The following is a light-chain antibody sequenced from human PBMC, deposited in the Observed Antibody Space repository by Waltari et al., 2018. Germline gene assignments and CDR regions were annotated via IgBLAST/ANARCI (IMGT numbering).Light chain of an antibody. Sequence: QSALTQPASVSGSPGQPIPIPCTGSSSDLGGYDSVPWYQQHPGKAPKLMIYDVAKRPSGASIRFSGSKSGNTASLTISGLQAEDEADYYCSSYTSSSTLIFGGGTKVTVL. V-gene: IGLV2-14*03. J-gene: IGLJ2*01. CDR3: SSYTSSSTLI. CDR2: DVA. CDR1: SSDLGGYDS.